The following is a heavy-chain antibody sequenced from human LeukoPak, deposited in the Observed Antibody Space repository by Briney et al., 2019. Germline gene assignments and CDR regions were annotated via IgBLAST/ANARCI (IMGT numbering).Heavy chain of an antibody. CDR3: ATLYSYGYFDY. D-gene: IGHD5-18*01. Sequence: ASVKVSSKASGYTFTSYGISWVRQAPGQGLEWMGWISAYNGNTNYAQKLQGRVTMTTDTSTSTAYMELRSLRSDDTAVYYCATLYSYGYFDYWGQGTLVTVSS. CDR1: GYTFTSYG. J-gene: IGHJ4*02. CDR2: ISAYNGNT. V-gene: IGHV1-18*01.